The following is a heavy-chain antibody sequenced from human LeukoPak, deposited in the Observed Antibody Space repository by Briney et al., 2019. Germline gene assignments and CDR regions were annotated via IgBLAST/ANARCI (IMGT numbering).Heavy chain of an antibody. J-gene: IGHJ4*02. CDR1: GFTFSSYD. Sequence: PGGSLRLSCAASGFTFSSYDMSWVRQAPGKGLEWVSAISDSGNSTYYADSVKGRFTISRDNSKNTLYLRMNSLRAEDTAIYYCARVSRMTFDHWGQGILVTVSS. CDR2: ISDSGNST. CDR3: ARVSRMTFDH. V-gene: IGHV3-23*01. D-gene: IGHD2-21*02.